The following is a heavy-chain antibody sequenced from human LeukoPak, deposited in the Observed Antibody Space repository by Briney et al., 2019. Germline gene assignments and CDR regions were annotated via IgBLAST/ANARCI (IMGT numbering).Heavy chain of an antibody. CDR2: IYSGGST. Sequence: GGSLRLSCAASGFTVSSYYMTWVRQAPGKGLEWVSVIYSGGSTYYADSVKGRVAISRDNSKNTVFLQMNSVRAEDTAVYYCARSYSNHLFGMDVWGQGTAVTVSS. D-gene: IGHD4-11*01. V-gene: IGHV3-66*01. J-gene: IGHJ6*02. CDR1: GFTVSSYY. CDR3: ARSYSNHLFGMDV.